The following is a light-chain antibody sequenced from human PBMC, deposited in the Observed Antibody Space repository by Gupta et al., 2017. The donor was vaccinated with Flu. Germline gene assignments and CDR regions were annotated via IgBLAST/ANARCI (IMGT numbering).Light chain of an antibody. CDR1: QSLGHRNGNTY. Sequence: VTLGPPASISCRSSQSLGHRNGNTYLHWFQQRPGQSPRRLIYKGSIRDSGVPDRFSGSASGTEFTLKISMVDAGDVGVYYCRRWKGWPYAFGQGTKLEI. CDR3: RRWKGWPYA. V-gene: IGKV2-30*02. CDR2: KGS. J-gene: IGKJ2*01.